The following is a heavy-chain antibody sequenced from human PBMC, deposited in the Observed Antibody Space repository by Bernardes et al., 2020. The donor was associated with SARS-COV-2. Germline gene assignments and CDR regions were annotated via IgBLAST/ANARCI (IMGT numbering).Heavy chain of an antibody. CDR3: ARDGRDGYNRGAFDI. CDR1: GFTFSSYW. J-gene: IGHJ3*02. Sequence: GGSLRLSCAASGFTFSSYWMHWVRQAPGKGLVWVSRINGDGRTTSYADSVKGRFTISRDNAKNTLYLQMNSLRAEDTAVYYCARDGRDGYNRGAFDIWGQGTMVTVSS. CDR2: INGDGRTT. V-gene: IGHV3-74*01. D-gene: IGHD5-12*01.